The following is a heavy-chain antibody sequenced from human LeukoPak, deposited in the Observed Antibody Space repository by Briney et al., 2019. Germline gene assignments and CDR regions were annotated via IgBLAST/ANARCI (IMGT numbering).Heavy chain of an antibody. Sequence: SETLSLTCSVSGGSISSGSYYWSWIRQPAGKGLEWIGRIYTSGSTNYNPSLKSRVTISVDTSKNQFSLKLSSVTAADTAVYYCARDSSGWYSYWGQGTLVTVSS. CDR1: GGSISSGSYY. V-gene: IGHV4-61*02. CDR3: ARDSSGWYSY. D-gene: IGHD6-19*01. J-gene: IGHJ4*02. CDR2: IYTSGST.